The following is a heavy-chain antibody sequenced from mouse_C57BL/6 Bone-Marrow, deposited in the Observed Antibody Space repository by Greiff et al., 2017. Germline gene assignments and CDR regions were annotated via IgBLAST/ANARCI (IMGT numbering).Heavy chain of an antibody. CDR2: IYPGSGST. Sequence: QVQLQQSGAELVKPGASVKMSCKASGYTFTSYWITWVKQRPGQGLEWIGDIYPGSGSTNYNEKFKSKATLTVDTSSSTAYMQLSSLTSEYSAVYYCARSTTVDWFAYWGQGTLVTVSA. D-gene: IGHD1-1*01. CDR3: ARSTTVDWFAY. CDR1: GYTFTSYW. V-gene: IGHV1-55*01. J-gene: IGHJ3*01.